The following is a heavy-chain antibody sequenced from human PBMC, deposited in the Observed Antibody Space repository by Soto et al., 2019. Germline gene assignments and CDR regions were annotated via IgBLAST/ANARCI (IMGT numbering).Heavy chain of an antibody. CDR2: IYYSGST. Sequence: SETLFLTCTVSGGSISSSSYYWGWIRQPPGKGLEWIGSIYYSGSTYYNPSLKSRVTISVDTSKNQFSLKLSSVTAADTAVYYCARMKLWFGEFYFDYWGQGTLVTVSS. J-gene: IGHJ4*02. D-gene: IGHD3-10*01. CDR3: ARMKLWFGEFYFDY. CDR1: GGSISSSSYY. V-gene: IGHV4-39*01.